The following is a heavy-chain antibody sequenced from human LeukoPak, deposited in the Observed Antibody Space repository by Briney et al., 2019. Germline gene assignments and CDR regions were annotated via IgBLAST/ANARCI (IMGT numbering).Heavy chain of an antibody. CDR1: GGSITSGSYY. CDR3: ARPSSGWGLWDY. CDR2: IYYSGST. J-gene: IGHJ4*02. V-gene: IGHV4-39*01. D-gene: IGHD6-19*01. Sequence: SQTLSLTCTVSGGSITSGSYYWGWIRQPPGKGLEWIGSIYYSGSTYYNPSLKSRVTISVDTSKNQFSLKLSSVTAADTAVYYCARPSSGWGLWDYWGQGTLVTVSS.